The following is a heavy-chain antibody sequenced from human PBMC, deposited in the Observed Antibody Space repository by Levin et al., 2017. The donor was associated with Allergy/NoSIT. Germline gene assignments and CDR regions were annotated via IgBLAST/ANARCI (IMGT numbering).Heavy chain of an antibody. CDR3: AGVGYYYGSGHYYYYGMDV. V-gene: IGHV4-34*01. D-gene: IGHD3-10*01. Sequence: SQTLSLTCAVYGGSFSGYYWSWIHQPPGKGLEWIGEINHSGSTNYNPSLKSRVTISVDTSKNQFSLKLSSVTAADTAVYYCAGVGYYYGSGHYYYYGMDVWGQGTTVTVSS. CDR2: INHSGST. CDR1: GGSFSGYY. J-gene: IGHJ6*02.